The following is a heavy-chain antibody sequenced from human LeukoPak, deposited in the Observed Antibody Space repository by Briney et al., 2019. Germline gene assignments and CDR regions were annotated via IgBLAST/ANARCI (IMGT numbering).Heavy chain of an antibody. J-gene: IGHJ4*02. CDR2: ISSSSSTI. Sequence: GGSLRLSCAASGFTFSSYSMNWVRQAPGKGLEWVSYISSSSSTIYYADSVKGRFTISRDNAKNSLYLQMNSLRAEDTAVYYCAIGWSRGGSCYDYWGQGTLVTVSS. V-gene: IGHV3-48*01. CDR1: GFTFSSYS. CDR3: AIGWSRGGSCYDY. D-gene: IGHD2-15*01.